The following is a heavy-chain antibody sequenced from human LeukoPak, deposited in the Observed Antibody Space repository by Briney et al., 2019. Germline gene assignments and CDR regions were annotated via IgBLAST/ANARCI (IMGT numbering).Heavy chain of an antibody. CDR3: AKDRLSIAAAGSYFDY. CDR1: GFTFSSYG. J-gene: IGHJ4*02. Sequence: GGSLRLSCAASGFTFSSYGMHWVHQAPGKGLEWVAVISYDGSNKYYADSVKGRFTISRDNSKNTLYLQMNSLRAEDTAVYYCAKDRLSIAAAGSYFDYWGQGTLVTVSS. V-gene: IGHV3-30*18. D-gene: IGHD6-13*01. CDR2: ISYDGSNK.